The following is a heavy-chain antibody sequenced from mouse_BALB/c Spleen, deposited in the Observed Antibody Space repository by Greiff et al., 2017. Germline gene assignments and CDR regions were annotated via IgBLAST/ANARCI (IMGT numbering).Heavy chain of an antibody. CDR1: GYTFTSYC. CDR2: INPSTGYT. J-gene: IGHJ2*01. D-gene: IGHD1-1*01. V-gene: IGHV1-7*01. CDR3: ARRTTERGYFDY. Sequence: VQLQQSGAELAKPGASVKMSCKASGYTFTSYCMHWVKQRPGQGLEWIGYINPSTGYTEYNQKFKDKATLTADKSSSTAYMQLSSLTSEDSAVYYCARRTTERGYFDYWGQGTTLTVSS.